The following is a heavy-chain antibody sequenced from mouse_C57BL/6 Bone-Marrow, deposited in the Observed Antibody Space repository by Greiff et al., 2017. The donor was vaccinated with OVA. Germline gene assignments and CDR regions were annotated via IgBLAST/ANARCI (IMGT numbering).Heavy chain of an antibody. Sequence: QVQLKESGAELVRPGTSVKMSCKASGYTFTNYWIGWAKQRPGHGLEWIGDIYPGGGYTNYNEKFKGKATLTADKSSSTAYMQFSSLTSEDSAICYCARLGRKYFDVWGTGTTVTVSS. CDR1: GYTFTNYW. J-gene: IGHJ1*03. D-gene: IGHD4-1*01. CDR2: IYPGGGYT. V-gene: IGHV1-63*01. CDR3: ARLGRKYFDV.